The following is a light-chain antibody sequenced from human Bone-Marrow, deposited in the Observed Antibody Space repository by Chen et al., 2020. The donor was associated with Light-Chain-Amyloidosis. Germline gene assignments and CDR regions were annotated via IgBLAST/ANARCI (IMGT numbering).Light chain of an antibody. J-gene: IGKJ1*01. CDR3: HQYGSSPWT. CDR2: SSS. CDR1: QRVTTSS. Sequence: LTQSPGTLSLSPGQTATLFCRAGQRVTTSSLAWYQLRPGQAPRLLIFSSSRRATCIPDRFRGSGSGTDFTLTIDRLEPEESALYFCHQYGSSPWTFGQGTRVEI. V-gene: IGKV3-20*01.